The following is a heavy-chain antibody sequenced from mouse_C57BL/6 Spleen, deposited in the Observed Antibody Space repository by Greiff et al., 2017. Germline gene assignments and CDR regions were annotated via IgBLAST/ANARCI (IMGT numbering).Heavy chain of an antibody. CDR1: GYTFTSYW. J-gene: IGHJ2*01. CDR2: IDPSDSET. Sequence: QVHVKQPGAELVRPGSSVKLSCKASGYTFTSYWMHWVKQRPIQGLEWIGNIDPSDSETHYNQKFKDKATLTVDKSSSTAYMQLSSLTSEDSAVYYCARLPIYYGSPYYFDYWGQGTTLTVSS. D-gene: IGHD1-1*01. CDR3: ARLPIYYGSPYYFDY. V-gene: IGHV1-52*01.